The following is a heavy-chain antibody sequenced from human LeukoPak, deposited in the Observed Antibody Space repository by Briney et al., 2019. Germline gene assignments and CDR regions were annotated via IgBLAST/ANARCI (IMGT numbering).Heavy chain of an antibody. V-gene: IGHV3-30*18. CDR3: AKASMGVFDP. J-gene: IGHJ5*02. Sequence: GRSERLSCAAYGFTFSSYGMHWFRQAPGKGLEWVAVISYDGSNKYYADSVKGRFTISRDNSKNTLYLQMNSLRAEDTAVYYCAKASMGVFDPWGQGTLVTVSS. D-gene: IGHD1-26*01. CDR1: GFTFSSYG. CDR2: ISYDGSNK.